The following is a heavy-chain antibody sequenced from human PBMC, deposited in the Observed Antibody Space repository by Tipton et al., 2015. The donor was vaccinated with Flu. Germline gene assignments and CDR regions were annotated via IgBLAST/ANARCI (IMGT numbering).Heavy chain of an antibody. D-gene: IGHD2-2*01. Sequence: TLSLTCSVSGDSIASDYYWGWIRQPPGKGLEWIGNIHRTGSTYFNPSLKSRVTVSVDPSMSQFSLRLTSVTAADTAVYYCARDPSLGMPDYFDYWGQGILVTASS. J-gene: IGHJ4*02. CDR1: GDSIASDYY. CDR3: ARDPSLGMPDYFDY. V-gene: IGHV4-38-2*02. CDR2: IHRTGST.